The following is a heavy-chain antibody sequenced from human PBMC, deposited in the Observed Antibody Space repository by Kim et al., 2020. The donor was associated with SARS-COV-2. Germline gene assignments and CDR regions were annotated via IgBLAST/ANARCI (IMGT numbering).Heavy chain of an antibody. CDR3: AKFGRITMIQGVDWYFDL. J-gene: IGHJ2*01. CDR1: GATFISSG. CDR2: IIPVLQTS. V-gene: IGHV1-69*13. D-gene: IGHD3-10*01. Sequence: SVKVSCRTSGATFISSGFTCVRQAPGQGLEWMGGIIPVLQTSTYAQKFQGRVTITADESTSAVYLELSSLRSEDTAMYYCAKFGRITMIQGVDWYFDLW.